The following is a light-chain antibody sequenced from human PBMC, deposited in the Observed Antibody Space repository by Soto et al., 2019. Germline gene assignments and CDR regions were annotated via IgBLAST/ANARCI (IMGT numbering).Light chain of an antibody. Sequence: ETVLTQSPATLSLSPGERATLSCRASQSVNSYLAWYQQKPGQAPRLLIYDTFNRATDTPARFSGSGSGTDFTLTISSLEPEDFAVYYCQHRGNWPPAFGGGTKVEIK. CDR2: DTF. CDR1: QSVNSY. J-gene: IGKJ4*01. V-gene: IGKV3-11*01. CDR3: QHRGNWPPA.